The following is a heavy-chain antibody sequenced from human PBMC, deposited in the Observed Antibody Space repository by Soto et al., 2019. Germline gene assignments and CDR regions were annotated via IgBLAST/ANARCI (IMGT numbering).Heavy chain of an antibody. CDR3: ARTRIAVSGDYLDY. Sequence: QVQLVESGGGVVQPGRSLRLSCAASGFTFSSYGMHWVRQAPGKGLEWVAVIWYDGSNKYYADSVKGRFTISRDNSKNTRYLQMNSLRAEDTAVYYCARTRIAVSGDYLDYWGRGTLVTVSS. CDR1: GFTFSSYG. CDR2: IWYDGSNK. D-gene: IGHD6-19*01. V-gene: IGHV3-33*01. J-gene: IGHJ4*02.